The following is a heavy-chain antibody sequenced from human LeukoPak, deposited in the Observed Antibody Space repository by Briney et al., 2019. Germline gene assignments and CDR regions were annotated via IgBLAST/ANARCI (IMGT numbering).Heavy chain of an antibody. D-gene: IGHD3-10*01. CDR1: GDSVSSNSAA. V-gene: IGHV6-1*01. Sequence: SQTLSLTCAISGDSVSSNSAAWNWIRQSPSRGLEWLGRTYYRSKWYNDYAVSVKSRITINPDTSKNQFSLQLNSVTPEDTPVYYCAKDTYYYGSGSYYNGIDYWGQGTLVTVSS. CDR2: TYYRSKWYN. CDR3: AKDTYYYGSGSYYNGIDY. J-gene: IGHJ4*02.